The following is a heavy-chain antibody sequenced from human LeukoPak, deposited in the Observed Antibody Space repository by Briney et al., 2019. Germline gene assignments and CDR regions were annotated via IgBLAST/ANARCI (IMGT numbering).Heavy chain of an antibody. V-gene: IGHV3-48*03. J-gene: IGHJ4*02. Sequence: PGGSLRLSCAASGSTFSSYEMNWVRQAPGKGLEWVSYISSSGSTIYYADSVKGRFTISRDNAKNSLYLQMNSLRAEDTAVYYCARDRPYYYDSSGFPYYFDYWGQGTLVTVSS. CDR3: ARDRPYYYDSSGFPYYFDY. CDR2: ISSSGSTI. D-gene: IGHD3-22*01. CDR1: GSTFSSYE.